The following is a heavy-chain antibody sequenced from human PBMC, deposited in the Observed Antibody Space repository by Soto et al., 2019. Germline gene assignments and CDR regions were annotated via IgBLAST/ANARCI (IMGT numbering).Heavy chain of an antibody. V-gene: IGHV3-23*01. Sequence: EVQLLESGGNLVQPGGSLRLSCAASGFTFSDYAMSWVRQAPGKGLEWVSSITGRSTATHYADSVKGRFTISRDNSKNTLYLQMDSLRAEDTAVYFCASHISALGTVALDNWGRGTLVPVSS. D-gene: IGHD1-1*01. CDR1: GFTFSDYA. CDR3: ASHISALGTVALDN. J-gene: IGHJ4*02. CDR2: ITGRSTAT.